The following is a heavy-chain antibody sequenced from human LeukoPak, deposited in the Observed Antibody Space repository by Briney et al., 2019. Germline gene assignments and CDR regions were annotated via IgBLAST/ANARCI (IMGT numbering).Heavy chain of an antibody. D-gene: IGHD3-9*01. CDR2: ISSSSSYI. J-gene: IGHJ4*02. CDR1: GFTVSSNE. V-gene: IGHV3-21*01. Sequence: GGSLRLSCAASGFTVSSNEMSWVRQAPGKGLEWVSSISSSSSYIYYADSVKGRFTISRDNAKNSLYLQMNSLRAEDTAVYYCARDGPHYDILTHKQPFDYWGQGTLVTVSS. CDR3: ARDGPHYDILTHKQPFDY.